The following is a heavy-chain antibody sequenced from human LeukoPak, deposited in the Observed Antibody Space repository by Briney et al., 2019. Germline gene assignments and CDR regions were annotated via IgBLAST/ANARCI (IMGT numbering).Heavy chain of an antibody. V-gene: IGHV3-33*01. CDR2: IWYDGSTK. D-gene: IGHD4-11*01. CDR1: GFTFRTYG. J-gene: IGHJ4*02. Sequence: GGSLRLSCAASGFTFRTYGMHWVRQAPGKGLEWVAIIWYDGSTKYYAESVKGRFTIPRDNSKNMLYLQMNSLRAEDTAVYYCARVSDYSNYFDFWGQGTLVTVSP. CDR3: ARVSDYSNYFDF.